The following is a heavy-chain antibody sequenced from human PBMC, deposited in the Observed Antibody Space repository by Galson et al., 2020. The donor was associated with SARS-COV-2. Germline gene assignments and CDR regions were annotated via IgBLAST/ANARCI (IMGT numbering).Heavy chain of an antibody. J-gene: IGHJ4*02. CDR2: ISSSTNTI. CDR1: GFTFSDYY. Sequence: GGSLRLSCAASGFTFSDYYMSWIRQAPGKGLEWVSHISSSTNTIYYADSVKGRFTISRDNAKNSLYLQMNSLRAEDTAVYYCARLKRGDFDLGYFDYWGQGTLVTVSS. D-gene: IGHD4-17*01. CDR3: ARLKRGDFDLGYFDY. V-gene: IGHV3-11*04.